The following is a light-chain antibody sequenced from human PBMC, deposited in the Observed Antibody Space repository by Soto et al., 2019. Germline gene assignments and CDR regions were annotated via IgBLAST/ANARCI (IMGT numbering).Light chain of an antibody. J-gene: IGLJ2*01. CDR3: NSYGSSHICV. Sequence: QSALTQPPSASGSPGQSVTISCTGTSSDVGAYKYVSWYQQYPGKAPKLMIYEVSKRPSGVPDRFSGSKSGNTASLTVSGLQDEDEDDYYCNSYGSSHICVFGGGTKLTVL. CDR1: SSDVGAYKY. CDR2: EVS. V-gene: IGLV2-8*01.